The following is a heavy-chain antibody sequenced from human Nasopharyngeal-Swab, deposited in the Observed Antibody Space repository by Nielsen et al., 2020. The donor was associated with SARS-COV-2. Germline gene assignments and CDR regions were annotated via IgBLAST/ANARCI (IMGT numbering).Heavy chain of an antibody. V-gene: IGHV3-23*01. Sequence: GGPLRLSCAASGFTFSSYAMSWVRQAPGKGLEWVSAISGSGGSTYYADSVKGRFTISRDNSKNTLYLQMNSLRAEDTAVYYCAKGAYGSGSYYKPFYGMDVWGQGTTVTVSS. J-gene: IGHJ6*02. CDR2: ISGSGGST. D-gene: IGHD3-10*01. CDR1: GFTFSSYA. CDR3: AKGAYGSGSYYKPFYGMDV.